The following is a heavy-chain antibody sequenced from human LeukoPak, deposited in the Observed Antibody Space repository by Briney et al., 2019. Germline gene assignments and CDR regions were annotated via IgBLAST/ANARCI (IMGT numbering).Heavy chain of an antibody. CDR3: ARNSPERGYSYGPLDNYFDY. J-gene: IGHJ4*02. CDR1: GFTFSNYW. D-gene: IGHD5-18*01. Sequence: GGSLRLSCGAAGFTFSNYWMNWVRQAPGKGLEWVANVEQDGSEKYYVDSVKGRFTISRDNAKNSLYLQMNSLRAEDTAVYYCARNSPERGYSYGPLDNYFDYWGQGALVTVSS. CDR2: VEQDGSEK. V-gene: IGHV3-7*01.